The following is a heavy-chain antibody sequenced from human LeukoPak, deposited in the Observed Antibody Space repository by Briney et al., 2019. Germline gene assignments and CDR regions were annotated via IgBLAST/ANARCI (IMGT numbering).Heavy chain of an antibody. V-gene: IGHV3-48*01. J-gene: IGHJ4*02. CDR2: ISSSGSTI. Sequence: YPGGSLRLSCAASGFTFSSYSMNWVRQAPGKGLEWVSYISSSGSTIYYADSVKGRFTISRDNAKNSLYLQMNSLRAEDTAVYYCARVGLVSNYWGQGTLVTVSS. CDR1: GFTFSSYS. CDR3: ARVGLVSNY. D-gene: IGHD2-15*01.